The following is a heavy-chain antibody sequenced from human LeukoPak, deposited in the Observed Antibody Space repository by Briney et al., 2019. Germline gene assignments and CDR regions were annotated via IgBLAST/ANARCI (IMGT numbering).Heavy chain of an antibody. CDR1: GFTFSGYW. CDR3: ARGRLTSSWYYFDY. V-gene: IGHV3-74*01. Sequence: PGGSLRLSCAASGFTFSGYWMHWVHQAPGKGLVWVSRISTDGSSNTYADSVKGRFTISRDNAKNTLYLQMNSLRAEDTAVYYCARGRLTSSWYYFDYWGQGTLVTVSS. D-gene: IGHD6-19*01. J-gene: IGHJ4*02. CDR2: ISTDGSSN.